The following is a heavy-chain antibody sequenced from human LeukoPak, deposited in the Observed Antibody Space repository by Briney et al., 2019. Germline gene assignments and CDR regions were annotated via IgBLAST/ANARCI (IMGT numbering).Heavy chain of an antibody. CDR3: TRDCDRSGYYCY. CDR1: GYTFSDFG. Sequence: ASVKVSCKASGYTFSDFGISWVQQAPGQGLEWMGWISTYNGNTNYAQKLQGRVAINTDTSTSTAYMELRSLRSDDTAVYYCTRDCDRSGYYCYWGQGTLVTVSS. CDR2: ISTYNGNT. D-gene: IGHD3-22*01. J-gene: IGHJ4*02. V-gene: IGHV1-18*01.